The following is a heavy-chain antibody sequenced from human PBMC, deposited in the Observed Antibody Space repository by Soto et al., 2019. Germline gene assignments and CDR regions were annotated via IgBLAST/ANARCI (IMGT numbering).Heavy chain of an antibody. CDR1: GYSFTSYW. CDR2: IYPGDSDT. V-gene: IGHV5-51*01. Sequence: GESLKISCKGSGYSFTSYWIGWVRQMPGKGLEWMGIIYPGDSDTRYSPSFQGQVIISADKSISTAYLQWSSLKASDTAMYYFARGRSGSYHAFDIWGQGTMVTVSS. J-gene: IGHJ3*02. CDR3: ARGRSGSYHAFDI. D-gene: IGHD3-10*01.